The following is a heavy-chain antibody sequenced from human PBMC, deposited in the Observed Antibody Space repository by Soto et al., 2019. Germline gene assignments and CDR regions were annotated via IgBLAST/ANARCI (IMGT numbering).Heavy chain of an antibody. Sequence: QVQLVQSGAEVKKPGASVKVSCKASGYTFTSYDINWVRQATGQGLEWMGWMNPNSGNTGYAQKFQGRVTMTRNTSISTDYMELSSLRSEDTAVYYCARGHTTGYSSSWYPHYRGQRTLVTVST. V-gene: IGHV1-8*01. CDR1: GYTFTSYD. CDR3: ARGHTTGYSSSWYPHY. CDR2: MNPNSGNT. D-gene: IGHD6-13*01. J-gene: IGHJ4*02.